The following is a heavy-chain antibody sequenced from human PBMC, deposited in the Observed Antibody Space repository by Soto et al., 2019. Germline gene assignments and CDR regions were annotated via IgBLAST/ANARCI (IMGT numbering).Heavy chain of an antibody. CDR3: ARERYQVRSVGMDV. J-gene: IGHJ6*02. V-gene: IGHV1-2*02. CDR2: INPQNGGT. CDR1: GYTFTGYY. D-gene: IGHD2-2*01. Sequence: GASVNVSFKASGYTFTGYYIHWVREAPGQGLELMGWINPQNGGTSYAQKFQGRVTLSRDTSINTAYLELSRLRFDDAAVYLCARERYQVRSVGMDVWAQGTTVTVSS.